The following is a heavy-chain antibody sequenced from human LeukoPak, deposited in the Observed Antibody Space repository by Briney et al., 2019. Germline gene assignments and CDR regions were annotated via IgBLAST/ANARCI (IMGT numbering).Heavy chain of an antibody. CDR2: ISGSGGST. CDR1: GFTFSSYA. D-gene: IGHD3-10*01. CDR3: ARDPARALLWFGELLSQFDY. V-gene: IGHV3-23*01. J-gene: IGHJ4*02. Sequence: GGSLRLSCAASGFTFSSYAMSWVRQAPGKGLEWVSAISGSGGSTYYADSVKGRFTISRDNSKNTLYLQMNSLRAEDTAVYYCARDPARALLWFGELLSQFDYWGQGTLVTVSS.